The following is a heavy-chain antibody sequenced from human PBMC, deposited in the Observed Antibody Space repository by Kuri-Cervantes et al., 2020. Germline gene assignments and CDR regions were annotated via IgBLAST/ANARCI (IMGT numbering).Heavy chain of an antibody. CDR2: ISGSGGST. Sequence: GGSLRLSCAASGFTFSSYAMSWVRQAPGKGLEWVSAISGSGGSTYYADSVKGRFTISRDTSNNTLYLQMNSLRAEDTAVYYCAKRRDGAIDYWGQGTLVTVSS. V-gene: IGHV3-23*01. CDR3: AKRRDGAIDY. J-gene: IGHJ4*02. CDR1: GFTFSSYA. D-gene: IGHD3-10*01.